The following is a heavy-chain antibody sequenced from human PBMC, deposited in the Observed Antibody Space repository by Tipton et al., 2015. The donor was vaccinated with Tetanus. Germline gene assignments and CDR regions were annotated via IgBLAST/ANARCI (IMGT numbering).Heavy chain of an antibody. V-gene: IGHV1-8*02. Sequence: QLVQSGPEVKKPGASVKVSCKASGYTFTSYGLNWVRKAAGRGFEWMGWLNPKSGSAAYAPRFQGRVTMTTNTSITTAFMEVASLTYEDTAVYYCASGSSIRHGLDVWGHGTSVPVSS. CDR2: LNPKSGSA. D-gene: IGHD2-2*01. CDR1: GYTFTSYG. CDR3: ASGSSIRHGLDV. J-gene: IGHJ6*02.